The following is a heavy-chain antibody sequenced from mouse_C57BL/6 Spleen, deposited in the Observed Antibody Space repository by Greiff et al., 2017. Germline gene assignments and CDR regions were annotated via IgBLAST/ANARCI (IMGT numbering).Heavy chain of an antibody. Sequence: QVQLQQPGAELVRPGTSVKVSCKASGYAFTNYLIEWVKQRPGQGLEWIGVLNPGSGGTKYNEKFKGKATLTADKSSSTAYMQLSSLTSEDSAVYVCARWRTCYARDYWGQGTSVTFSS. CDR3: ARWRTCYARDY. V-gene: IGHV1-54*01. CDR2: LNPGSGGT. J-gene: IGHJ4*01. CDR1: GYAFTNYL.